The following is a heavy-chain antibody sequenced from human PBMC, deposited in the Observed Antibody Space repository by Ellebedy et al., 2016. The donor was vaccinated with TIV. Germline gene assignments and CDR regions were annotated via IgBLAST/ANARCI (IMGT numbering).Heavy chain of an antibody. Sequence: SQTLSLTCSIPGDSVSSYSATWHWIRQSPSRGLERLGRTSYRSKLFHAYALSMSGRISLYQDTSKNQFSLQLSAVTPEDTAVDYCAAWLAAEGGWFDPWGQGTLVTVSS. D-gene: IGHD6-13*01. CDR2: TSYRSKLFH. V-gene: IGHV6-1*01. CDR1: GDSVSSYSAT. CDR3: AAWLAAEGGWFDP. J-gene: IGHJ5*02.